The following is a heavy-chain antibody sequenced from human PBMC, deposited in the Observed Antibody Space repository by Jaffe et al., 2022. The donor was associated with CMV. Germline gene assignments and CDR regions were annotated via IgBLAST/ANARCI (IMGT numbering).Heavy chain of an antibody. Sequence: EVQLLESGGGLVQPGGSLRLSCAASGFTFSSYAMSWVRQAPGKGLEWVSAISGSGGSTYYADSVKGRFTISRDNSKNTLYLQMNSLRAEDTAVYYCAKGAKYCSGGSCYFGHFDYWGQGTLVTVSS. CDR3: AKGAKYCSGGSCYFGHFDY. J-gene: IGHJ4*02. CDR2: ISGSGGST. D-gene: IGHD2-15*01. CDR1: GFTFSSYA. V-gene: IGHV3-23*01.